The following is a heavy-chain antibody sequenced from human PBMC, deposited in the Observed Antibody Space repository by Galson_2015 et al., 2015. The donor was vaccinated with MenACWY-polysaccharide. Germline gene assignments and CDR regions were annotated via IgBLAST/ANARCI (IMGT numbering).Heavy chain of an antibody. D-gene: IGHD3-10*01. CDR3: ARGIISMVRGVGITSSWFDL. Sequence: SLRLSCAASGFTFSDYWMHWVRQAPGKGLVWVSRINSDGSGTSYADSVKGRFTISRDNAKNTLFLQMNSLRAEDTAVYYCARGIISMVRGVGITSSWFDLWGQGTLVIVSS. CDR2: INSDGSGT. V-gene: IGHV3-74*01. CDR1: GFTFSDYW. J-gene: IGHJ5*02.